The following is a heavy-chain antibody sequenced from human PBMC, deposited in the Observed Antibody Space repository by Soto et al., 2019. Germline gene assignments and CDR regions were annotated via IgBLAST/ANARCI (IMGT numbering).Heavy chain of an antibody. CDR2: ISSSSNI. CDR3: AREAGSGSYYNDYYYYYMDV. J-gene: IGHJ6*03. V-gene: IGHV3-48*01. Sequence: GGSLRLSSTASGLTFRSYSMNWVRQAPGKGLEWVSYISSSSNIYYADSVKGRFTISRDNAKNSLYLQMNSLRAEDTAVYYCAREAGSGSYYNDYYYYYMDVWGKGTTVTVSS. D-gene: IGHD3-10*01. CDR1: GLTFRSYS.